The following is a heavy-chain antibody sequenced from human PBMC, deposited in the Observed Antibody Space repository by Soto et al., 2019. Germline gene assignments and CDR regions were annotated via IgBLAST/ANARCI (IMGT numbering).Heavy chain of an antibody. CDR2: ISGGGGST. CDR1: GFTFSSYA. D-gene: IGHD5-12*01. CDR3: ARDKDIVDTFDY. Sequence: PGGSLRLSCAASGFTFSSYAMSWVRQAPGKGLEWVSAISGGGGSTYYADSVKGRFTISRDNSKNTLYLQMNSLRAEDTAVYYCARDKDIVDTFDYWGQGNLVTVSS. J-gene: IGHJ4*02. V-gene: IGHV3-23*01.